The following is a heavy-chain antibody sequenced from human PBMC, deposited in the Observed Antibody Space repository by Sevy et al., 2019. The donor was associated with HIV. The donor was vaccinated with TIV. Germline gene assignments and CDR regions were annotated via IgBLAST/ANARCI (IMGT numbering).Heavy chain of an antibody. J-gene: IGHJ5*02. CDR1: GGSISSYY. Sequence: SETLSLTCTVSGGSISSYYWSWIRQPPGKGLEWIGYIYYSGSTNYNPSLKSRVTISVDTSKNQFSLKLSSVTAADTAVYYCARVKPIVGAMETGWFDPWGQGTLVTVSS. CDR3: ARVKPIVGAMETGWFDP. D-gene: IGHD1-26*01. V-gene: IGHV4-59*01. CDR2: IYYSGST.